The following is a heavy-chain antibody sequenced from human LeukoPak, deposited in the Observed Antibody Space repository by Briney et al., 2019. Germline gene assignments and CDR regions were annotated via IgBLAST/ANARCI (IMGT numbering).Heavy chain of an antibody. Sequence: PSETLSLTCTVSGGSISSYYWSWIRQPPGKGLEWIGYIYYSGSTNYNPSLKSRVTISVDTSKNQFSLKLSSVTAADTAVYYCARGHYYGSGSYYKTLVSLYYFDYWGQGTLVTVSS. D-gene: IGHD3-10*01. V-gene: IGHV4-59*12. CDR2: IYYSGST. CDR3: ARGHYYGSGSYYKTLVSLYYFDY. CDR1: GGSISSYY. J-gene: IGHJ4*02.